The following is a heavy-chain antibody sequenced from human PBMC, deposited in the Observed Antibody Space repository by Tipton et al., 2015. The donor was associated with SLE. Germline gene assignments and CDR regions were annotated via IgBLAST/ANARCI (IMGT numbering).Heavy chain of an antibody. Sequence: SLRLSCEASGFTFSTSAMSWVRRAPGKGLEWVALIFGGDTSTSYYADSVKGRFTISRDNSKNTLSLQLNSLRAEDTAVYYCAKPSGSYDYWGQGTLVTVSS. CDR2: IFGGDTST. D-gene: IGHD1-26*01. V-gene: IGHV3-23*03. CDR3: AKPSGSYDY. CDR1: GFTFSTSA. J-gene: IGHJ4*02.